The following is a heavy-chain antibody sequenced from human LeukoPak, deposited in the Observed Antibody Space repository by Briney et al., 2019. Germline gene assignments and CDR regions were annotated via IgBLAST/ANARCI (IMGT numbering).Heavy chain of an antibody. CDR1: GFTFSNAW. D-gene: IGHD3-22*01. CDR3: TNAYDYDSSGYYFY. J-gene: IGHJ4*02. Sequence: GGSLRLSCAPSGFTFSNAWISWVRQAPGRGREWVGRIKSKTDGGTTDYAAPVKGRFPISRDDSKNPLYLQMNSLKTEDTAVYYCTNAYDYDSSGYYFYWGQGTLVTVSS. V-gene: IGHV3-15*01. CDR2: IKSKTDGGTT.